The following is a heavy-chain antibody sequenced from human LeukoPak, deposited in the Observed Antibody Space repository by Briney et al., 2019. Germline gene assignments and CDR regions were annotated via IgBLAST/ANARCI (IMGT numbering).Heavy chain of an antibody. CDR2: IKQDGSEK. CDR1: GFTFSSYW. V-gene: IGHV3-7*01. J-gene: IGHJ4*02. CDR3: ARAQSPYQLLSPFDY. Sequence: GGSLRLSCAASGFTFSSYWTSWVRQAPGKGLEWVANIKQDGSEKYYVDSVKGRFTISRDNAKNSLYLQMNSLRAEDTAVYYCARAQSPYQLLSPFDYWGQGTLVTVSS. D-gene: IGHD2-2*01.